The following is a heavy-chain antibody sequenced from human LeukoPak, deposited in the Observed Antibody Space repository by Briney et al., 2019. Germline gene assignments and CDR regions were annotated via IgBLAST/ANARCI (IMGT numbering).Heavy chain of an antibody. CDR2: ISYDGSNK. CDR3: AKALLTGTYYYYAMDV. J-gene: IGHJ6*02. D-gene: IGHD1-20*01. Sequence: PGGSLRLSCAASGFTFSSYGMHWVRQGPGKGLEWVAVISYDGSNKYYADSVKGRFTISRDNSKNTLYLQMNSLRAEDTAVYHCAKALLTGTYYYYAMDVWGQGTTVTVSS. CDR1: GFTFSSYG. V-gene: IGHV3-30*18.